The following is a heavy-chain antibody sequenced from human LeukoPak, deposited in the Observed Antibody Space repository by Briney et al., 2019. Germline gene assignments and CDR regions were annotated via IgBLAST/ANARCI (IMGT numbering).Heavy chain of an antibody. Sequence: GSLRLSCAASGFTFSSYAMSWVRQAPGKGLEWIGEINHSGSTNYNPSLKSRVTISVDTSKNQFSLKLSSVTAADTAVYYCARLRGVVVPAAISWFDPWGQGTLVTVSS. V-gene: IGHV4-34*01. J-gene: IGHJ5*02. CDR3: ARLRGVVVPAAISWFDP. CDR1: GFTFSSYA. CDR2: INHSGST. D-gene: IGHD2-2*02.